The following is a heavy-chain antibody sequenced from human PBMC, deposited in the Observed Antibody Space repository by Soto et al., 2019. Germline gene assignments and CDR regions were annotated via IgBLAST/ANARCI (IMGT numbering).Heavy chain of an antibody. J-gene: IGHJ4*02. CDR2: IIPMFATA. D-gene: IGHD4-17*01. Sequence: QMQLVQSGAEVRKPGSSVKVSCRASGGTFSSYTISWVRQAPGQGLEWMGGIIPMFATADYAQKFQGRLTITADESTSTAYMQLSSLRSEDTAVYYCSISDAYGRGDYWGQGTLVTVSS. CDR3: SISDAYGRGDY. CDR1: GGTFSSYT. V-gene: IGHV1-69*01.